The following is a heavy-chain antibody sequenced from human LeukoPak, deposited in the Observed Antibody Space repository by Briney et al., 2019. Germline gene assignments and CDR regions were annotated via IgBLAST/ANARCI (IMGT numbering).Heavy chain of an antibody. Sequence: GASVKLSCAASGYTFTVYYIHWVRQAPGHGLEWMGWINPDSGDTSYAHKFQGGVTMTRDTSISTAYTELNRLRSDDTAVYYCARESGAFDIWGQGTMVTVSS. J-gene: IGHJ3*02. V-gene: IGHV1-2*02. CDR1: GYTFTVYY. CDR3: ARESGAFDI. CDR2: INPDSGDT.